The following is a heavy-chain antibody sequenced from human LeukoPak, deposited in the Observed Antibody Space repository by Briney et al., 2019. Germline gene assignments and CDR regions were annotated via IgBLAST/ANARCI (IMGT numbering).Heavy chain of an antibody. CDR2: INPNSGGT. J-gene: IGHJ6*03. Sequence: GASVKVSCKASGYTFTSYYMHWVRQAPGQGLEWMGWINPNSGGTNYAQKFQGRVTMTRDTSISTAYMELSRLRSDDTAVYYCARGQSGYSYGSTKYYYYYMDVWGKGTTVTISS. V-gene: IGHV1-2*02. CDR3: ARGQSGYSYGSTKYYYYYMDV. D-gene: IGHD5-18*01. CDR1: GYTFTSYY.